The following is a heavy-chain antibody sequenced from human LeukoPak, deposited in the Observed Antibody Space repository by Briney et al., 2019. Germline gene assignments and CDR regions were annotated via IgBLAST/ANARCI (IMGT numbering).Heavy chain of an antibody. CDR1: GSIFSSSW. CDR3: VRLSTSVAGADY. J-gene: IGHJ4*02. V-gene: IGHV3-7*01. CDR2: IKKDGSEK. Sequence: PGGSLRLSCAVSGSIFSSSWMSWVRQAPGEGLEWVANIKKDGSEKYYVDSVKGRFTISRDNAKNSLYLQMDSLRVEDTAVYYCVRLSTSVAGADYWGQGTLVTVSS. D-gene: IGHD6-19*01.